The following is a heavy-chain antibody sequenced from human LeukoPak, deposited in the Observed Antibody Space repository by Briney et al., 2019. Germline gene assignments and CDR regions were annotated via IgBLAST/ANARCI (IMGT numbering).Heavy chain of an antibody. CDR3: AKGLRWFGNFYFNYFDH. CDR2: ISYDGSNK. Sequence: GGSLRLSCAASGFTFSSYSMNWVRQAPGKGLEWVAVISYDGSNKYYADSVKGRFTISRDNSENTLFLQLDSLRTEDTAVYYCAKGLRWFGNFYFNYFDHWGQGTLVTVSS. J-gene: IGHJ4*02. V-gene: IGHV3-30*18. CDR1: GFTFSSYS. D-gene: IGHD3-10*01.